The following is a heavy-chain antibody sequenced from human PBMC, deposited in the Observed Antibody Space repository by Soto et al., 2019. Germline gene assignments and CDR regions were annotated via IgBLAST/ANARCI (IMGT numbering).Heavy chain of an antibody. D-gene: IGHD6-13*01. J-gene: IGHJ1*01. CDR1: GFSLSTSGVG. Sequence: SGPTLVNPTQTLTLTCTFSGFSLSTSGVGVGWIRQPPGKALEWLALIYWNDDKRYSPSLKSRLTITKDTSKNQVVLTMTNMDPVDTATYYCAQVTGQLVPNAEYFQHWGQGTLVTVSS. CDR3: AQVTGQLVPNAEYFQH. V-gene: IGHV2-5*01. CDR2: IYWNDDK.